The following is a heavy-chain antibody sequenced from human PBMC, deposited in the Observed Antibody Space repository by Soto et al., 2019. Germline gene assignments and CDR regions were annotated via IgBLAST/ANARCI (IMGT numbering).Heavy chain of an antibody. CDR1: GFTFSDYY. V-gene: IGHV3-11*01. Sequence: QVQLVESGGGLVKPGGSLRLSCAASGFTFSDYYMSWIRQATGKGLEWVSYISSSGSTIYYADSVKGRFTISRDNAKNSLYLQMNSLRAEDTAVYYCARAIARDDHYYDSSGIGYWVQGTLVTVSS. J-gene: IGHJ4*02. CDR3: ARAIARDDHYYDSSGIGY. CDR2: ISSSGSTI. D-gene: IGHD3-22*01.